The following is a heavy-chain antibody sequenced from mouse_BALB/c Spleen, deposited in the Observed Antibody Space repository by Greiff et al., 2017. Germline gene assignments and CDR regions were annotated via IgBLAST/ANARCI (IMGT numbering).Heavy chain of an antibody. CDR1: GYTFTDYY. CDR2: IYPGSGNT. Sequence: VQVVESGAELARPGASVKLSCKASGYTFTDYYINWVKQRTGQGLEWIGEIYPGSGNTYYNEKFKGKATLTADKSSSTAYMQLSSLTSEDSAVYFCARRGITTVLDYWGQGTTLTVSS. J-gene: IGHJ2*01. V-gene: IGHV1-77*01. D-gene: IGHD1-1*01. CDR3: ARRGITTVLDY.